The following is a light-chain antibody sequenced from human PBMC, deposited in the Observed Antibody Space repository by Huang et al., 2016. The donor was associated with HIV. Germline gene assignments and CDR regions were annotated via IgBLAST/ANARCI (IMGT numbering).Light chain of an antibody. CDR2: WAS. CDR3: QQYFTTPWT. CDR1: QSVLYNSNQKQY. Sequence: DIVMTQSPDLLAVSLGERATINCKSNQSVLYNSNQKQYVAWFQQKPGQPPKRLIHWASTRASGVPDRFSGGGSGTEFTLTISNLQAADVAVYYCQQYFTTPWTFGQGTQVEIK. V-gene: IGKV4-1*01. J-gene: IGKJ1*01.